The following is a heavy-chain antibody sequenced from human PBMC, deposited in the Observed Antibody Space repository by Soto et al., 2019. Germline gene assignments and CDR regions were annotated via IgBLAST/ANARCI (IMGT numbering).Heavy chain of an antibody. CDR3: ARAYGGNPALFDP. V-gene: IGHV3-53*01. Sequence: EVQLVESGGGLIQPGGSLRLSCAASGFTVSSDYMSWVRQAPGKGLEWVSVIYTGGSTYYADSVKGRFTFSRDNSKNTLYLQMNSLRAEDTAVDYCARAYGGNPALFDPWGQGTLVTVSS. D-gene: IGHD4-17*01. J-gene: IGHJ5*02. CDR2: IYTGGST. CDR1: GFTVSSDY.